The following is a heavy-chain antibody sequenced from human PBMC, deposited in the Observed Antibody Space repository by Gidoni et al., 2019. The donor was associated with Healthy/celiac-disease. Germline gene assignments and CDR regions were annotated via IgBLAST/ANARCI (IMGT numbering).Heavy chain of an antibody. J-gene: IGHJ6*02. Sequence: QVQLQESGPGLVKPSQTLSLTCTVSGGSISSGSYYWSWIRPPAGKGLEWIGRIYTSGSTNYNPSLKSRVTISVDTSKNQFSLKLSSVTAADTAVYYCARGQTYYDFWSGYYPRWYYYGMDVWGQGTTVTVSS. CDR2: IYTSGST. CDR3: ARGQTYYDFWSGYYPRWYYYGMDV. V-gene: IGHV4-61*02. CDR1: GGSISSGSYY. D-gene: IGHD3-3*01.